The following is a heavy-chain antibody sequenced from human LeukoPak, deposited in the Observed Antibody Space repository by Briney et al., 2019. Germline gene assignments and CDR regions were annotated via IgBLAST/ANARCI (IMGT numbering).Heavy chain of an antibody. J-gene: IGHJ4*02. Sequence: SETLSLTCTVYGGSFSSYYWSWIRQPPGKGLEWIGDINSSGSTNYNPSLKSRVAMSIDTSKNQLSLKLSSVTAADTAVYYCARDHGGSHSDFWGQGTLVIVSS. CDR2: INSSGST. D-gene: IGHD1-26*01. CDR1: GGSFSSYY. V-gene: IGHV4-59*01. CDR3: ARDHGGSHSDF.